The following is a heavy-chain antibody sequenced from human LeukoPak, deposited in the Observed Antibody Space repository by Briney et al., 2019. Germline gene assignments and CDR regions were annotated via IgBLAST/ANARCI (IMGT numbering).Heavy chain of an antibody. CDR1: GYSISSGYY. Sequence: SETLSLTCTGSGYSISSGYYWGWIRQPPGEGLEWIGSIYHSGSTYYNPSLKSRVTISVDTSKNQFSLNLSSVTAADTAVYYCATSGATTVTTWGGSWFDPWGQGTLLTVSS. CDR2: IYHSGST. CDR3: ATSGATTVTTWGGSWFDP. J-gene: IGHJ5*02. D-gene: IGHD4-17*01. V-gene: IGHV4-38-2*02.